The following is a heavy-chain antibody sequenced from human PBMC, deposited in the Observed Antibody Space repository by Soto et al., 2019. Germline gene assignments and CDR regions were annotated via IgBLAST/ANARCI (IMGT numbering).Heavy chain of an antibody. CDR2: INPNSGGT. Sequence: ASVKVSCKASGYTFTGYYMHCVRQAPGQGLERMGWINPNSGGTNYAQKFQGWVTMTRDTSISTAYMELSRLRSDDTAVYYCARALPRRLSYYYGSGDAFDIWGQGTMVTVSS. V-gene: IGHV1-2*04. CDR1: GYTFTGYY. CDR3: ARALPRRLSYYYGSGDAFDI. J-gene: IGHJ3*02. D-gene: IGHD3-10*01.